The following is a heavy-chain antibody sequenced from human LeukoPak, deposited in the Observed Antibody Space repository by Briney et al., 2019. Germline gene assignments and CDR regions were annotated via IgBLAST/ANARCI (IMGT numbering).Heavy chain of an antibody. CDR1: GFIFTDHW. D-gene: IGHD3-16*01. Sequence: GGSLRLSCAVSGFIFTDHWMRWVPHAPGRGGEWVANIKEEESAKFYADSVRGRFTISRDNAKNSVYLQMNNLRVEDTAVYYCARAVDVADYWGRGTLVTVSS. CDR3: ARAVDVADY. J-gene: IGHJ4*02. CDR2: IKEEESAK. V-gene: IGHV3-7*01.